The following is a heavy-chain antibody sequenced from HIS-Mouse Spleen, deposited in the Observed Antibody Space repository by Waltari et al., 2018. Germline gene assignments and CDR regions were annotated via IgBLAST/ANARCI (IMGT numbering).Heavy chain of an antibody. CDR2: KSYDGSNK. J-gene: IGHJ5*02. V-gene: IGHV3-30-3*01. CDR3: ARDLGNWFDP. Sequence: QVQLVESGGGVVQPGRSLRLSCAASGFTFSSYAMHWVRQAPGKGLEWVAVKSYDGSNKYYADSVKGRFTISRDNSKNTLYLQMNSLRAEDTAVYYCARDLGNWFDPWGQGTLVTVSS. CDR1: GFTFSSYA.